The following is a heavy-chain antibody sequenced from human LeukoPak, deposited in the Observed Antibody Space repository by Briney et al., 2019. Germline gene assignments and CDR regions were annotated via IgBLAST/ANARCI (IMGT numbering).Heavy chain of an antibody. J-gene: IGHJ4*02. V-gene: IGHV1-2*02. CDR3: ARDSDIVVVVAATWAFDY. Sequence: ASVKVSCTASGYTFTGYYMHWVRQAPGQGLEWMGWINPNSGGTNYAQKFQGRVTMTRDTSISTAYMELSRLRSDDTAVYYCARDSDIVVVVAATWAFDYWGQGALVTVSS. CDR1: GYTFTGYY. D-gene: IGHD2-15*01. CDR2: INPNSGGT.